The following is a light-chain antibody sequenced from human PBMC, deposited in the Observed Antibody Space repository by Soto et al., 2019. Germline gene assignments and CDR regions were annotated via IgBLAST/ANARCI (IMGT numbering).Light chain of an antibody. V-gene: IGKV3-15*01. CDR2: GAS. J-gene: IGKJ4*01. Sequence: EIVLTQSPATLSVSPGERATLSCRASQSVRSNLAWYQQKPGQGPRLLIFGASIRATNIPARFSGSGSGTEFTLTISSLQSEDFAVYYCQEYINWPSLTFGGGTKVEIK. CDR1: QSVRSN. CDR3: QEYINWPSLT.